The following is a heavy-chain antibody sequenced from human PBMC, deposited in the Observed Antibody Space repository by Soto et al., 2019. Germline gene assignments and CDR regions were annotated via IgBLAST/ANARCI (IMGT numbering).Heavy chain of an antibody. CDR2: IKSKTDGGTT. V-gene: IGHV3-15*07. CDR1: GFTFSNAW. D-gene: IGHD3-10*01. CDR3: TTEVLWFGELRDY. J-gene: IGHJ4*02. Sequence: EVQLVESGGGLVKPGGSLRLSCAASGFTFSNAWMNWVRQAPGKGLEWVGRIKSKTDGGTTDYAAPVKGRFTISRDDSNNTLYLQMNSLKTEDTAVYYCTTEVLWFGELRDYWGQGTLVTVSS.